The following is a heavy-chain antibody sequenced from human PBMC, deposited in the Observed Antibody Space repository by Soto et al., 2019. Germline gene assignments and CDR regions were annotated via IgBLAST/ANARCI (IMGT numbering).Heavy chain of an antibody. V-gene: IGHV1-69*13. CDR1: GGTFSRNA. CDR3: ARGASDSSGWYIWFDP. Sequence: ASVKVSCKTSGGTFSRNAITWVRQAPGQGLELMGGIIPVFGTTNYAQKFRGRVTITADESTKTAYMELSSLRSEDTAVYYCARGASDSSGWYIWFDPWGQGTQVTVPS. D-gene: IGHD6-19*01. J-gene: IGHJ5*02. CDR2: IIPVFGTT.